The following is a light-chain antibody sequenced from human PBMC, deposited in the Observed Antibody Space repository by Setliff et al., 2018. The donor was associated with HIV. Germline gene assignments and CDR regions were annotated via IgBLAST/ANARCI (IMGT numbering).Light chain of an antibody. CDR2: EVS. CDR1: RSDVGTYNL. CDR3: YSYAGSYTYV. J-gene: IGLJ1*01. Sequence: QSVLTQPASVSGSPGQSITISCTGTRSDVGTYNLVSWYQQHPGKVPELTIYEVSKRPSGVSNRFSGSKSDNTASLTISGLRAEDEADYYCYSYAGSYTYVFGTGTKVTVL. V-gene: IGLV2-23*02.